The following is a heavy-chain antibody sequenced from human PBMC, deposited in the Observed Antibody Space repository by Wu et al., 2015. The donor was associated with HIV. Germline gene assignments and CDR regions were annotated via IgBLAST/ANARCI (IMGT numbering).Heavy chain of an antibody. CDR3: SSEHGH. D-gene: IGHD5-24*01. V-gene: IGHV1-2*04. J-gene: IGHJ4*02. CDR2: INPKNGVT. CDR1: GYTFTNYY. Sequence: QVQLVQSGTEVKKPGTSVKISCKASGYTFTNYYTHWVRQAPGQGLEWMGWINPKNGVTRYTQKFQGWVTLTRDTSISTAYMEVNALGSDDTAVFYCSSEHGHWGQGTLVTVSS.